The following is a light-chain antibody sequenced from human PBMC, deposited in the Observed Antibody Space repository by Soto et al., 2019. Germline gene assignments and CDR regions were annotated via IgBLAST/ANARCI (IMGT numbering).Light chain of an antibody. CDR1: QDISNY. V-gene: IGKV1-33*01. CDR3: QQYDNLPLT. J-gene: IGKJ4*01. Sequence: DIQMTHSPSSLAASVGDRITITCQASQDISNYLNWYQQKPGKAPKLLIYDASNLETGVPSRFSGSGSGTDLTFTISSLQPEDIATYYCQQYDNLPLTFGGGTKVDI. CDR2: DAS.